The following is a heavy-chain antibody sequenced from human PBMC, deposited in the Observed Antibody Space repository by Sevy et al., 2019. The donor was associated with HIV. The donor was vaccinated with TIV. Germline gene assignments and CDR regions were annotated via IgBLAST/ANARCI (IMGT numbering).Heavy chain of an antibody. Sequence: SETLSLTCAVSGYSISSGYYWGWIRQPPGKWLEWIGSIYHSGSTYYNPSLKSRVTISVDTSKNQFSLKLSSVTAADTAVYYCARDLHTVTTGGLGTYYYYYGMDVWGQGTTVTVSS. CDR2: IYHSGST. D-gene: IGHD4-17*01. V-gene: IGHV4-38-2*02. J-gene: IGHJ6*02. CDR1: GYSISSGYY. CDR3: ARDLHTVTTGGLGTYYYYYGMDV.